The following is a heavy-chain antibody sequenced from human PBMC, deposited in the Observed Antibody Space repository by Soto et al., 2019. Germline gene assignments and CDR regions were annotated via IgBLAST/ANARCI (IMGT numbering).Heavy chain of an antibody. CDR2: ISAYNGNT. CDR1: GYTFTSYG. V-gene: IGHV1-18*01. CDR3: ALTYYYGSGSYYNAFDI. Sequence: ASVKVSCKASGYTFTSYGISWVRQAPGQGLEWMGWISAYNGNTNYAQKLQGRVTMTTDTSTSTAYMELRSLRSDDTAVYYCALTYYYGSGSYYNAFDIWGQGTMVTVS. J-gene: IGHJ3*02. D-gene: IGHD3-10*01.